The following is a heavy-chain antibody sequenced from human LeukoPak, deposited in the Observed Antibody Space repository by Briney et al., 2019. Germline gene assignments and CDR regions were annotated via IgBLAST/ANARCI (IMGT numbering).Heavy chain of an antibody. J-gene: IGHJ4*02. Sequence: GASVKVSCKASGYTFTDYYMHWVRQAPGQGLEWMGWINPNSGGTNYAQKFQGRVTMTRDTSISTAYMELSRLRSDDTAVYYCARATTSGWYVDLDYWGQGTLVTVSS. CDR2: INPNSGGT. CDR1: GYTFTDYY. CDR3: ARATTSGWYVDLDY. V-gene: IGHV1-2*02. D-gene: IGHD6-19*01.